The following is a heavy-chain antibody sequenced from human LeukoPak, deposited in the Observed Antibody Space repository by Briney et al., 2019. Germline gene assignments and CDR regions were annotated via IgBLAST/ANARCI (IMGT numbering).Heavy chain of an antibody. D-gene: IGHD1-14*01. J-gene: IGHJ4*02. Sequence: SETLSLTCTVSGGSISSYYWSWIRQPPGKGLEWIGYIYYSGSTNYNPSLKSRVTISVDTSKNQFSLKLSSVTAADTAVYYCARERQGEGIALDYWGQGTLVTVSS. CDR3: ARERQGEGIALDY. CDR2: IYYSGST. V-gene: IGHV4-59*01. CDR1: GGSISSYY.